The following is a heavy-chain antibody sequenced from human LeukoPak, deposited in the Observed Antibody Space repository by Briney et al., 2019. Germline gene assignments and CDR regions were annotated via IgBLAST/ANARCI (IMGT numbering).Heavy chain of an antibody. D-gene: IGHD3-16*01. CDR2: IDTAGDT. J-gene: IGHJ3*02. CDR1: GFTFSSYD. V-gene: IGHV3-13*04. Sequence: GGSLRLSCAASGFTFSSYDMHWVRQATGKGLEWVSTIDTAGDTYYPGSVKGRSTISRENAKNSLYLQMNTLRAGDTAVYYCARVGLAVGGSFDIWGQGTMVTVSS. CDR3: ARVGLAVGGSFDI.